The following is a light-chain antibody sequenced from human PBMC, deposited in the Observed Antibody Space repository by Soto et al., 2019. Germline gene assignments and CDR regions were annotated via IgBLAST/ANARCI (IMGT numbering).Light chain of an antibody. CDR2: WAS. Sequence: DIVMTQSPDSLAVSLGERATFNCKSSQSVLYSSNNKNYLAWYQQKPGQPPKLLIYWASTRESGVPDRFSRSGSGTDFTLTISSLQAEDVAVYYCQQYYSTPPTFGPGTKVDIK. J-gene: IGKJ3*01. CDR1: QSVLYSSNNKNY. V-gene: IGKV4-1*01. CDR3: QQYYSTPPT.